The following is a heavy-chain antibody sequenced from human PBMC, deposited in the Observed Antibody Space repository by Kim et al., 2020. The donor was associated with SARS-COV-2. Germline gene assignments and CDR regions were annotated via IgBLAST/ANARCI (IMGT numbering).Heavy chain of an antibody. CDR1: GGSISSVGYY. J-gene: IGHJ4*02. V-gene: IGHV4-31*03. CDR3: ARGRTTIFGVVIAPVDY. CDR2: IYYSGST. Sequence: SETLSLTCTVSGGSISSVGYYWSWIRQHPGKGLEWIGYIYYSGSTYSNPSLKSRVTISVDTSKNQFSLKLSSVTAADTAVYYCARGRTTIFGVVIAPVDYWGQGTLVTVSS. D-gene: IGHD3-3*01.